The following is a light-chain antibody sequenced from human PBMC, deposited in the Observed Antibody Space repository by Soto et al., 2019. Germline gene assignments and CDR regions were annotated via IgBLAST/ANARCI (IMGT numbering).Light chain of an antibody. Sequence: IVLTQSPGTLSLSPGESATLSCRASQSVGRRYLAWYQQKPGQAPRLLIYDTSDRASDIPDRFSGSGSGTDFTLTISRLVPEDFAVYYCQHQGTFGGGTKVEIK. CDR1: QSVGRRY. V-gene: IGKV3-20*01. J-gene: IGKJ4*01. CDR3: QHQGT. CDR2: DTS.